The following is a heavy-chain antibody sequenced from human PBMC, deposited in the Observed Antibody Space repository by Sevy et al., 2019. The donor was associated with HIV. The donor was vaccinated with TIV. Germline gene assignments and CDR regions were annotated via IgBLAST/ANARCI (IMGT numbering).Heavy chain of an antibody. Sequence: SETLSLTCAVYSGSFSGYYWSWIRQPPGKGLEWIGEINHSGSTNYNPSLKSRVTISVDTSKNQFSLKLSSVTAADTAVYYCARHLIVVVPAAIKSDGMDVWGQGTTVTVSS. J-gene: IGHJ6*02. CDR1: SGSFSGYY. V-gene: IGHV4-34*01. D-gene: IGHD2-2*01. CDR2: INHSGST. CDR3: ARHLIVVVPAAIKSDGMDV.